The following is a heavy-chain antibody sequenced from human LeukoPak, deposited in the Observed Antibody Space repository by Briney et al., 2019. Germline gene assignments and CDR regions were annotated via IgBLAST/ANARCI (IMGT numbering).Heavy chain of an antibody. CDR3: VSEVGQLKY. CDR2: ISGNGGST. Sequence: GGPLRLSCAVSGFTFNNYAMTWVRQAPGKGLDWVSVISGNGGSTYYADSVKGRFTISRDNSKSTLYLQMNSLRAEDTAVYCCVSEVGQLKYWGQGTLVTVSS. D-gene: IGHD6-13*01. CDR1: GFTFNNYA. J-gene: IGHJ4*02. V-gene: IGHV3-23*01.